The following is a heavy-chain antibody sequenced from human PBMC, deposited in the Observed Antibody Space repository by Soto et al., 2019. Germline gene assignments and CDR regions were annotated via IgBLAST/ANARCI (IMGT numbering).Heavy chain of an antibody. J-gene: IGHJ6*02. CDR3: AIHYYDSRYVIDYYGMDV. V-gene: IGHV1-69*01. CDR1: GGTFSSYA. D-gene: IGHD3-22*01. Sequence: QVQLVQSGAEVKKPGSSVKVSCKASGGTFSSYAISWVRQAPGQGLEWMGGIIPIFGTANYAQKFQGRVTIAADESTSIGYMELRSLRSEDTAVYDCAIHYYDSRYVIDYYGMDVWGQGPTVTVSS. CDR2: IIPIFGTA.